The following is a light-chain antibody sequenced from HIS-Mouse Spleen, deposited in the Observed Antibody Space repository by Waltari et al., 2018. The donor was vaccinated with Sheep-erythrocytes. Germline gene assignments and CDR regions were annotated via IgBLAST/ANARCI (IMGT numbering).Light chain of an antibody. Sequence: SSELTQDPAVSVALGQTVRITCQGDSLRSYYASWFQQKPGQAPVLVIYGKNNRPSGIPDRVSGSSSGKTASLTITGAQAEDEADFYCNSRDSSGNHLGVVFGGGTKLTVL. CDR2: GKN. V-gene: IGLV3-19*01. J-gene: IGLJ2*01. CDR3: NSRDSSGNHLGVV. CDR1: SLRSYY.